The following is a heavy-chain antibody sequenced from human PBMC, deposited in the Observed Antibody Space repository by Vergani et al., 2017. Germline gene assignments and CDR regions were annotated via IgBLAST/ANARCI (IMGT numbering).Heavy chain of an antibody. V-gene: IGHV3-30*01. Sequence: VQLLESGGGLAQPGGSLRLSCAASGFTFRNYAMTWVRQAPGKGLEWVAVISYDGSNKYYADSVKGRFTISRDNSKNTLYLQMNSLRAEDTAVYYCARVLVVPAAVDYWGQGTLVTVSS. CDR1: GFTFRNYA. J-gene: IGHJ4*02. D-gene: IGHD2-2*01. CDR2: ISYDGSNK. CDR3: ARVLVVPAAVDY.